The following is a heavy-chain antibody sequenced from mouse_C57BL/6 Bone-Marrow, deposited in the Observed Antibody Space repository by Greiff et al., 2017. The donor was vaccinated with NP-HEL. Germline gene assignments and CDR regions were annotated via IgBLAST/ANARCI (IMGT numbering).Heavy chain of an antibody. Sequence: DVMLVESGEGLVKPGGSLKLSCAASGFTFSSYAMSWVRQTPEKRLEWVAYISSGGDYIYYADTVKGRFTISRDNARNTLYLQMSSLKSEDTAMYYCTRDEREYAMDYWGQGTSVTVSS. CDR2: ISSGGDYI. CDR1: GFTFSSYA. V-gene: IGHV5-9-1*02. J-gene: IGHJ4*01. CDR3: TRDEREYAMDY.